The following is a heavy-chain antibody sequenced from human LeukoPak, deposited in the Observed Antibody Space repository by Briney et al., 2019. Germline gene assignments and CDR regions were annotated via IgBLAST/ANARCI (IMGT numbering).Heavy chain of an antibody. D-gene: IGHD4-23*01. J-gene: IGHJ4*02. Sequence: SETLSLTCTVSGYSISSGYYWGWIRQPPGKGLEWIGEINHSGSTNYNPSLKSRVTISVDTSKNQFSLKLSSVTAADTAVYYCARHSVVTNFDYWGQGTLVTVSS. CDR2: INHSGST. V-gene: IGHV4-38-2*02. CDR3: ARHSVVTNFDY. CDR1: GYSISSGYY.